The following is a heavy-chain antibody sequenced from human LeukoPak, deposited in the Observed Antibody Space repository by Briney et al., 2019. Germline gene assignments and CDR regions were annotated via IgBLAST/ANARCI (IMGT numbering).Heavy chain of an antibody. D-gene: IGHD3-22*01. CDR3: TRAXGYYYDSSGYPDY. CDR2: IRSKAYGGTT. CDR1: GFTFGDYA. J-gene: IGHJ4*02. Sequence: PGGSLRLSCTASGFTFGDYAMSWVRQAPGKGLEWVGFIRSKAYGGTTEYAASVKGRFTISRDDSKSIAYLQMNSLKTEDTAVYYXTRAXGYYYDSSGYPDYWGQGTLVTVSS. V-gene: IGHV3-49*04.